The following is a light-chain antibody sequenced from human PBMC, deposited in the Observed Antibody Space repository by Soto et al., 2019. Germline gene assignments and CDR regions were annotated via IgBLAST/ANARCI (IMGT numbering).Light chain of an antibody. V-gene: IGLV2-14*01. Sequence: QSALTQPASVSGSPGQSITISCTGTSSDVGGYNYVSWYQQHPGKAPKLMIYDVSDRPSGVSNRFSGSKSGNTACLTISGLQAEDEADYYCSSYASGSTLVFGTGTKLTVL. CDR1: SSDVGGYNY. CDR2: DVS. CDR3: SSYASGSTLV. J-gene: IGLJ1*01.